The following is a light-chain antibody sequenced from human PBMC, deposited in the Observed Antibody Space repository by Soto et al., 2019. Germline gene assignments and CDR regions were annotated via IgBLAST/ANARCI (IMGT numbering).Light chain of an antibody. CDR3: AAWDDSTNGSYV. Sequence: QSVLTQPPSASGTPGQRVTVSCSGSSSNIGSNTVNWYQQLPGTAPKLLIYSNNQRPSGVPDLSSGSKSGTSASLAISGLQSENEAYYYCAAWDDSTNGSYVFGTGNK. V-gene: IGLV1-44*01. J-gene: IGLJ1*01. CDR1: SSNIGSNT. CDR2: SNN.